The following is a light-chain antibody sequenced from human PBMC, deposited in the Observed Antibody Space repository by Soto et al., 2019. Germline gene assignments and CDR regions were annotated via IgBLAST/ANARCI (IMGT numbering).Light chain of an antibody. V-gene: IGLV2-8*01. Sequence: QSVLTQPPSASGSPGQSVTISCTGTNSDIGGYNYVSWYRQHPGKAPQFIIYEVNKRPSGVPDRFSGSKSGNTASLTVSGLQAEDDVHSYSSSYAGSSNFVVFGGGTKLTVL. CDR3: SSYAGSSNFVV. CDR1: NSDIGGYNY. CDR2: EVN. J-gene: IGLJ3*02.